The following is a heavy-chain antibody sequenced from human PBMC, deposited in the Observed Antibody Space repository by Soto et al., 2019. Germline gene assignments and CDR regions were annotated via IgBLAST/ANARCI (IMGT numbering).Heavy chain of an antibody. V-gene: IGHV4-4*02. CDR2: IYHSGST. D-gene: IGHD3-10*01. Sequence: PLEIRSLAEGVCGGSIISSNWWSWVRQPPGKGLEWIGEIYHSGSTNYNPSLKSRVTISVDKSKNQFSLKLSSVTAADTAVYYCASIKASPVDYFDYWGQGTLVTVS. CDR1: GGSIISSNW. J-gene: IGHJ4*02. CDR3: ASIKASPVDYFDY.